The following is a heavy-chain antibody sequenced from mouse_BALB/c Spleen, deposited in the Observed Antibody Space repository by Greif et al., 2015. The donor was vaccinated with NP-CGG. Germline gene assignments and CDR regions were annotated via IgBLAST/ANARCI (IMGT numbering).Heavy chain of an antibody. V-gene: IGHV2-2*02. CDR2: IWSGGST. CDR3: ARNNWDDYYAMDY. J-gene: IGHJ4*01. Sequence: VQLQESGPGLVRPSQSLSITCTVSGFSLTSYGVHWVRQSPGKGLEWLGVIWSGGSTDYNAAFISRLSISKDNSKSQVFFKMNSLQANDTAIYYCARNNWDDYYAMDYWGQGTSVAVSS. D-gene: IGHD4-1*02. CDR1: GFSLTSYG.